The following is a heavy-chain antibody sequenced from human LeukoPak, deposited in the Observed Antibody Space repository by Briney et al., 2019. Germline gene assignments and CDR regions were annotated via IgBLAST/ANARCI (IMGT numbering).Heavy chain of an antibody. CDR3: ARGFYSSGWYRWFDP. J-gene: IGHJ5*02. CDR2: IIPIFGTA. V-gene: IGHV1-69*05. D-gene: IGHD6-19*01. CDR1: GVTFSSYA. Sequence: ASVKVSCKASGVTFSSYAISWVRQAPGQGLEWMGGIIPIFGTANYAQKFQGRVTITTDESTSTAYMELSSLRSEDTAVYYCARGFYSSGWYRWFDPWGQGTLVTVSS.